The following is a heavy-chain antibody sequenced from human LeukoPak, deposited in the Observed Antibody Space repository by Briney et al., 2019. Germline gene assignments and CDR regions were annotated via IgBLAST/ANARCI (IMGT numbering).Heavy chain of an antibody. CDR1: GYSFTSYW. D-gene: IGHD6-13*01. CDR3: ARHRYGSSWTDFDS. CDR2: IRPSDSDT. Sequence: GESLKISCXGSGYSFTSYWIAWVRQMPGEGLAWMGIIRPSDSDTRYSPSFQGQVTISADKSINTAYLQWSSLKASDTAMYYCARHRYGSSWTDFDSWGQGTLVTVSS. J-gene: IGHJ4*02. V-gene: IGHV5-51*01.